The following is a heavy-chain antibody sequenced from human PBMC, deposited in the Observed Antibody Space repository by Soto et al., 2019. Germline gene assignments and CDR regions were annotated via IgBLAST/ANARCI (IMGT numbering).Heavy chain of an antibody. CDR3: ARGRLVRGLYYYMDV. CDR2: MNPNSGNT. V-gene: IGHV1-8*01. CDR1: GYTFTSYD. Sequence: GPSVKVSCKASGYTFTSYDINWVRQATGQGLEWMGWMNPNSGNTGYAQKFQGRVTMTRNTSISTAYMELSSLRSEDTAVYYCARGRLVRGLYYYMDVWGKGTTVTASS. J-gene: IGHJ6*03.